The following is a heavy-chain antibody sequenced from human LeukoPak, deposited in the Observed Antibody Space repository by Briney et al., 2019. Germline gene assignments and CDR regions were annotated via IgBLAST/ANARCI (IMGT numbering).Heavy chain of an antibody. Sequence: GESLKISCKGSGYSFTSYWIGWVRQMPGKGLEWMGIIYPGDSDTRYSPSFQGQVTISADKSISTAYLQWSSLKASDTAMYYCARGPYGAMVRGVPIYYYYYMDVWGKGTTVTVSS. CDR2: IYPGDSDT. D-gene: IGHD3-10*01. CDR1: GYSFTSYW. CDR3: ARGPYGAMVRGVPIYYYYYMDV. V-gene: IGHV5-51*01. J-gene: IGHJ6*03.